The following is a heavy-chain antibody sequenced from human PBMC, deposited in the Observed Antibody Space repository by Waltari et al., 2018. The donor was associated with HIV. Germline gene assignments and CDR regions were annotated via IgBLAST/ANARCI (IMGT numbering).Heavy chain of an antibody. D-gene: IGHD1-26*01. Sequence: EVQLVESGGGLVQPGGSLRLSCAASGFTFSIYWMSWLRQAPGKGVGGVANSKQDGSEEHYADSVRGRFTISRDNTKNSLYLQMKSLRAEDTAVYYCAKYSGSYWGAHNWFDPWGQGTLVTVSS. CDR1: GFTFSIYW. V-gene: IGHV3-7*01. CDR2: SKQDGSEE. J-gene: IGHJ5*02. CDR3: AKYSGSYWGAHNWFDP.